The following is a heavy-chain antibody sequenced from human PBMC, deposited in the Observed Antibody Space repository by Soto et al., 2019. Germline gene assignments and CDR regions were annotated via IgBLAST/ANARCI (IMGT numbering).Heavy chain of an antibody. CDR2: ISGSGGST. D-gene: IGHD3-22*01. CDR1: GFTFSSYA. V-gene: IGHV3-23*01. J-gene: IGHJ4*02. CDR3: AGDYYDSSGYYFPLHDY. Sequence: GGSLRLSCAASGFTFSSYAMSWVRQAPGKGLEWVSAISGSGGSTYYADSVKGRFTISRDNSKNTLYLQMNSLRAEDTAVYYCAGDYYDSSGYYFPLHDYXGKGTLVTVSS.